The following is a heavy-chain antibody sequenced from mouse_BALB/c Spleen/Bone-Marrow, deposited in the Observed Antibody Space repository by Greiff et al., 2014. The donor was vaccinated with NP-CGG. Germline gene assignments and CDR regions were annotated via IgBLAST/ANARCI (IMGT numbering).Heavy chain of an antibody. CDR2: ILPGSGNT. Sequence: VQVVESGPELMKPGASVKISCKATGYSFSSYWIEWVKQRPGLGLEWIGEILPGSGNTHYNEKFKGKATFTADTSSNTAYMQLSSLTSEDSAVYYCTRQGFACWGQGTLVTVSA. CDR3: TRQGFAC. CDR1: GYSFSSYW. J-gene: IGHJ3*01. V-gene: IGHV1-9*01.